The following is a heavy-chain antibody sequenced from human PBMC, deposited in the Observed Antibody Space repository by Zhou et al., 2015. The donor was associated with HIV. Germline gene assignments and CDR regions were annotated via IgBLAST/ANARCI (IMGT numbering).Heavy chain of an antibody. J-gene: IGHJ6*02. Sequence: QVQLVQSGAEVKKPGSSVKVSCKASGGTFSSYAISWVRQAPGQGLEWMGIIKSSGGSINYAQKFQGRVTMTRDTSTSTIYMEVSSLRSEDTAVYFCARSGGDVNYYAMDVWGQGTTVTVSS. CDR3: ARSGGDVNYYAMDV. CDR1: GGTFSSYA. D-gene: IGHD2-21*02. V-gene: IGHV1-46*01. CDR2: IKSSGGSI.